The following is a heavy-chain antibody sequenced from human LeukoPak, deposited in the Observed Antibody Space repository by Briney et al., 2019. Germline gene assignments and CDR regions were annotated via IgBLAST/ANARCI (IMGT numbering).Heavy chain of an antibody. Sequence: QTGGSLRLSCAASGFTFSSYGMHWVRQAPGKGLECVSAISRGVGSTYYADSVKGRFTISRDNSKNTLYLQMNNLRADDTAVYYCAKKGQADDYGKPDWGQGTLVTVSS. CDR3: AKKGQADDYGKPD. V-gene: IGHV3-23*01. CDR2: ISRGVGST. D-gene: IGHD4-17*01. CDR1: GFTFSSYG. J-gene: IGHJ4*02.